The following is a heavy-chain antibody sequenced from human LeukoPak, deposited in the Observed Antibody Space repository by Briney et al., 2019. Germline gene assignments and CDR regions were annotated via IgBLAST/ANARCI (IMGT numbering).Heavy chain of an antibody. CDR1: GFSFTDSY. Sequence: PGGSLRLSCSASGFSFTDSYMNWFRLSPEKGLEWIAYITSSGATIEYADSVKGRFTISRVNAKNSLYLQMNSPRPDDTAVYYCARDPDYGDPNWGQGTLVTVSS. CDR2: ITSSGATI. D-gene: IGHD4/OR15-4a*01. CDR3: ARDPDYGDPN. V-gene: IGHV3-11*01. J-gene: IGHJ4*02.